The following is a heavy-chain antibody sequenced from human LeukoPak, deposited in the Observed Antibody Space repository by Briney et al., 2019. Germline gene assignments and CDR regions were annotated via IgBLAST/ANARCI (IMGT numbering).Heavy chain of an antibody. D-gene: IGHD3-10*01. J-gene: IGHJ4*02. CDR3: ATEPLQVRGVIITSRMY. V-gene: IGHV1-24*01. CDR2: FDPEDGET. CDR1: GYTLTELS. Sequence: GASVKVSCKVSGYTLTELSMHWVRQAPGKGLEWMGGFDPEDGETIYAQKFQGRVTMTEDTSTDTAYMELSSLRSEDTAVYYCATEPLQVRGVIITSRMYWGQGTLVTVSS.